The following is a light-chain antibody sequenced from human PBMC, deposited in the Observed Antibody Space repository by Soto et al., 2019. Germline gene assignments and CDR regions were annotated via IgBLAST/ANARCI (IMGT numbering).Light chain of an antibody. CDR3: QQYNRYSPAT. V-gene: IGKV1-6*01. Sequence: AIPMNQSPSSPSASVGGAVTISCRASQVIGNDLSWYHQKPGKAPRLLIFAAANLQSGGPSRISGRGAETEFTLTISSRQPDDYATYYCQQYNRYSPATFGQGTKVDIK. J-gene: IGKJ1*01. CDR2: AAA. CDR1: QVIGND.